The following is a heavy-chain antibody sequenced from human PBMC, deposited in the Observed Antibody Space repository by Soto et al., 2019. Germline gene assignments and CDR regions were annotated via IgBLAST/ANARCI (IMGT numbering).Heavy chain of an antibody. Sequence: PSETLSLTCTVSGGSISSNYWSWIRQPPGKGLEWIGYIYYGGSTHSNPSLKSRVIISLDTSKNQFSLKLSSVTAADTAVYYCASLYDYGGNPFDYWGQGTLVTRLL. CDR1: GGSISSNY. V-gene: IGHV4-59*08. J-gene: IGHJ4*02. CDR2: IYYGGST. D-gene: IGHD4-17*01. CDR3: ASLYDYGGNPFDY.